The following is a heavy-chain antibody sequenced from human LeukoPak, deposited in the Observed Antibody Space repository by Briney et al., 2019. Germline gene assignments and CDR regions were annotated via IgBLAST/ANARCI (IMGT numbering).Heavy chain of an antibody. CDR2: ISSSSSYI. Sequence: GGSLRLSCAASGFTFSSYSMNWVHQAPGKGLEWVSSISSSSSYIYYADSVKGRFTISRDNAKNSLYLQMNSLRAEDTAVYYCAKNTFGGVIVIDYWGQGTLVTVSS. CDR1: GFTFSSYS. CDR3: AKNTFGGVIVIDY. V-gene: IGHV3-21*01. D-gene: IGHD3-16*02. J-gene: IGHJ4*02.